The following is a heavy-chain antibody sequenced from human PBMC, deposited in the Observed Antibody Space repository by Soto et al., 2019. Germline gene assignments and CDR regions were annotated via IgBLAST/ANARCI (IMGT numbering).Heavy chain of an antibody. CDR1: GGSFSGYY. D-gene: IGHD3-3*01. Sequence: SETLSLTCAVYGGSFSGYYWSWIRQPPGKGLEWNGEINHSGSTNYNPSLKSRVTISVDTSKNQFSLKLSSVTAADTAVYYCARRSLLRFLAETNWFDPWGQGTLVTVSS. CDR2: INHSGST. V-gene: IGHV4-34*01. CDR3: ARRSLLRFLAETNWFDP. J-gene: IGHJ5*02.